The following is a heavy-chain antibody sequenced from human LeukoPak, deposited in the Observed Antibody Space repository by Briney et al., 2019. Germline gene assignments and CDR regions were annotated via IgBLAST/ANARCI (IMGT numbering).Heavy chain of an antibody. D-gene: IGHD3-22*01. Sequence: SVKVSCKASGGTFSSYAISWVRQAPGQGLEWMGRIIPILGIANYAQKFQGRVTITADKSTSTAYMELSSLRSEDTAVYYCASLWGSRALHSGYHFDYWGQGTLVTVSS. CDR1: GGTFSSYA. V-gene: IGHV1-69*04. CDR2: IIPILGIA. CDR3: ASLWGSRALHSGYHFDY. J-gene: IGHJ4*02.